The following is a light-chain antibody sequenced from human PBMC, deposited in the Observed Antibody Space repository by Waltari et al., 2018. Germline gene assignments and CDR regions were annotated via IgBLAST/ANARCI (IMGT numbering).Light chain of an antibody. V-gene: IGLV3-19*01. CDR2: GKK. CDR1: SLRSYY. CDR3: NSRDSSGNHLVV. J-gene: IGLJ2*01. Sequence: SSELTQDPAVSVALGQTVRLTCQGDSLRSYYGSWYQQKPGQDPVFGIYGKKNRHQPGQAAVLLNYVKHDLPTGSPDRVSGSSSGNTASLASAWARAEEQADYHGNSRDSSGNHLVVFDGGTKLTVL.